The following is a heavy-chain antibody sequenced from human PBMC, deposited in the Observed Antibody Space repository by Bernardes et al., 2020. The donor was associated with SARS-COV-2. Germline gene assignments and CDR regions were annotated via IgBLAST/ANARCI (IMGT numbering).Heavy chain of an antibody. J-gene: IGHJ4*02. CDR1: GFAFESCS. D-gene: IGHD6-25*01. Sequence: GGSLRLSCSASGFAFESCSMQWVRQAPGKGLEYVAGISVDGDRTAYTDSVKDRFTISRDNYKSMLFLQVTGLRPEDTAVYYCVKGKRGFSSAAGFDYWGPGTVITVSS. V-gene: IGHV3-64D*06. CDR2: ISVDGDRT. CDR3: VKGKRGFSSAAGFDY.